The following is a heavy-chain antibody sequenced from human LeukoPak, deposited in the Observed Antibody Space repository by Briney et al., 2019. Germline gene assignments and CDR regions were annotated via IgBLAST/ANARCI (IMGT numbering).Heavy chain of an antibody. D-gene: IGHD6-6*01. CDR1: GFTFSNYW. J-gene: IGHJ4*02. Sequence: PGGSLRLSCAASGFTFSNYWMHWVRQAPGKGLEWVANIKRDGSEKYYVDSVKGRFTISRDNAKNSLYLQMNSLRAEDTAVYYCARDSSSSLSSKYYFDYWGQGTLVTVSS. CDR2: IKRDGSEK. CDR3: ARDSSSSLSSKYYFDY. V-gene: IGHV3-7*01.